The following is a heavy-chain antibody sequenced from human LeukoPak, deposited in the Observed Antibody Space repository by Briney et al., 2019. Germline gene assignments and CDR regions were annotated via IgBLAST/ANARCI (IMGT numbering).Heavy chain of an antibody. CDR3: ARRGRYCSGGTCYYVY. CDR2: SYPGDSDT. D-gene: IGHD2-15*01. J-gene: IGHJ4*02. CDR1: GYSFTSYW. V-gene: IGHV5-51*01. Sequence: GESLKISCKGSGYSFTSYWIGWVRQMPGKGLEWMGISYPGDSDTRYSPSFQGQVTISADKSISTAYLQWSSLKASDTAMYYCARRGRYCSGGTCYYVYWGQGTLVTVSS.